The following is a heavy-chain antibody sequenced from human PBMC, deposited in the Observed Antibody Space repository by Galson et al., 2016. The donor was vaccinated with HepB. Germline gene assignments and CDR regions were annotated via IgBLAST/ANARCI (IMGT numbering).Heavy chain of an antibody. J-gene: IGHJ4*02. CDR1: GGSISSSSYY. D-gene: IGHD3-10*01. Sequence: ATLSLTCTVSGGSISSSSYYWGWIRQHPGKGLEWIGSIYFSGNTYFNPSLKSRVTISVDTSKHQFSLKMSSVTATDTAVYYCARQGDGDGVGPDYWGQATRVSVPS. CDR2: IYFSGNT. CDR3: ARQGDGDGVGPDY. V-gene: IGHV4-39*01.